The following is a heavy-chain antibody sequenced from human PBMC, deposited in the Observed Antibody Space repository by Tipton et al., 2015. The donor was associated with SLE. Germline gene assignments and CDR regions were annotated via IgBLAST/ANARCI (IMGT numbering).Heavy chain of an antibody. D-gene: IGHD1-1*01. V-gene: IGHV4-39*01. CDR1: GDSISNTSYY. Sequence: TLSLTCMVSGDSISNTSYYWGWIRQPPGKGLEWIGNMYYSGSTYYNPSLKSRVTISVDTSKNQFSLKLSSVTAADTAVYYCSTVRYDYGMDVWGQGTTVTVSS. J-gene: IGHJ6*02. CDR2: MYYSGST. CDR3: STVRYDYGMDV.